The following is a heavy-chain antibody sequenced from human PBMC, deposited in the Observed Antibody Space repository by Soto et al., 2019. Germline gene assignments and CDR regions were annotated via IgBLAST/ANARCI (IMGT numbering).Heavy chain of an antibody. J-gene: IGHJ6*02. Sequence: GASVKVSCKASGYTFTSYGISWVRQAPGQGLERMGWISAYNGNTNYAQKFQGRVTMTRDTSISTAYMELSRLRSDDTAVYYCARDLSIAARGWDYYYYGMDVWGQGTTVTVSS. V-gene: IGHV1-18*01. CDR2: ISAYNGNT. CDR1: GYTFTSYG. D-gene: IGHD6-6*01. CDR3: ARDLSIAARGWDYYYYGMDV.